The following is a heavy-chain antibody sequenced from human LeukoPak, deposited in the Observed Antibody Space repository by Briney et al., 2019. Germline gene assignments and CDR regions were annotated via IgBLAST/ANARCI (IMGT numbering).Heavy chain of an antibody. CDR2: VNRDGSET. CDR1: GFALSSHW. J-gene: IGHJ3*02. Sequence: GGSLRLSCAASGFALSSHWMTWVRQVPGRGPEWVANVNRDGSETYYLDSVKGRFTISKDNAKNSLYLQMNSLRAEDTAVYYCASSYAQGDAFDIWGQGTMVTVSP. V-gene: IGHV3-7*03. CDR3: ASSYAQGDAFDI.